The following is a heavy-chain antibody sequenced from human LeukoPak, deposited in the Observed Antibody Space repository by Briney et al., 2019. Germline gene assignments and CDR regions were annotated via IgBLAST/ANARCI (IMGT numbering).Heavy chain of an antibody. V-gene: IGHV4-39*07. D-gene: IGHD1-26*01. CDR2: IYYSGST. CDR3: AKFSAISGSLGRPPNPFDY. CDR1: GGSISSSSYY. J-gene: IGHJ4*02. Sequence: PSETLSLTCTVSGGSISSSSYYWGWIRQPPGKGLEWIGSIYYSGSTYYNPSLKSRVTISVDTSKNQFSLTLSSVTAADTAVYYCAKFSAISGSLGRPPNPFDYWGQGTLVTVSS.